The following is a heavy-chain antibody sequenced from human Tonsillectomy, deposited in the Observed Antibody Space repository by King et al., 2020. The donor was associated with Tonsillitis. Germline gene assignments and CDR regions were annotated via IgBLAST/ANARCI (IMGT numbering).Heavy chain of an antibody. V-gene: IGHV2-5*02. CDR2: IYWDDDK. J-gene: IGHJ4*02. CDR1: GFSLNTTGVG. Sequence: FTLKESGPTLVKPTQTLTLTCTFSGFSLNTTGVGVGWIRQPPGKALEWLALIYWDDDKRYSPSLKTRLTITKDTSKNQVVLTVTNMDPVDTATYFCALRGYSSSNSLCYTPFFDSWGQGTLVTVSS. CDR3: ALRGYSSSNSLCYTPFFDS. D-gene: IGHD2-15*01.